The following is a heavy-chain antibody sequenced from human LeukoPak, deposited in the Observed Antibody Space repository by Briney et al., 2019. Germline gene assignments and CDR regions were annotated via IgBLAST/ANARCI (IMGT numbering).Heavy chain of an antibody. J-gene: IGHJ4*02. CDR2: ISYDGSNK. CDR1: GFTFSSYA. V-gene: IGHV3-30-3*01. CDR3: ARDGPPWGYFHWPLPSGEEY. D-gene: IGHD3-9*01. Sequence: GGSLRLSCAASGFTFSSYAMHWVRQAPGKGLEWVAVISYDGSNKYYADSVKGRFTISRDNSKNTLYLQMNSLRAEDTAVYDCARDGPPWGYFHWPLPSGEEYWGQGALVTVSS.